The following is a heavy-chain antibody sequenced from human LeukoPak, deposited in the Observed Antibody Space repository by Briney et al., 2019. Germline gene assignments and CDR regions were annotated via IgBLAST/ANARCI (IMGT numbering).Heavy chain of an antibody. D-gene: IGHD5-18*01. CDR3: ARDGEYSYGYGFDY. Sequence: GGSLRLSCAASGFIVNNLYMSWVRQAPGKGLEWVSVIYSGDRTYYSDSVKGRFTISRDTYKNTVYLQMNSLRPEEPAVYYCARDGEYSYGYGFDYWGQGTLVTVSS. CDR2: IYSGDRT. CDR1: GFIVNNLY. V-gene: IGHV3-66*01. J-gene: IGHJ4*02.